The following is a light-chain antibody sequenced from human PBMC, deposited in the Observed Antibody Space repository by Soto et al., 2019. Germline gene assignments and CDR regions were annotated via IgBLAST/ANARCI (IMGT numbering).Light chain of an antibody. J-gene: IGKJ5*01. Sequence: EIVLTQSPGALALSPGERATRSCRASQSVSSGYLAWYQQKPGQAPRLLIYGASNRATGIPDRFSGSGSGTDFTLTISSLQPEDSASYYCQQFNNYPATFGQGTQLEIK. CDR1: QSVSSGY. CDR3: QQFNNYPAT. CDR2: GAS. V-gene: IGKV3-20*01.